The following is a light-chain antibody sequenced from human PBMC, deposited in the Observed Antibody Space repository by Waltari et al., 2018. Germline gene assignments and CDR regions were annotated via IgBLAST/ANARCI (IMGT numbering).Light chain of an antibody. J-gene: IGKJ1*01. CDR3: QQYYSRRT. Sequence: DIVMTQSPEFLAVSLGERATINCKSRQSVLYNSNDKNYVALYQQKPGQPPKRLICWASTRQSGVPDLFSGSGSGTDFTLTINSLHAEDVAVYYCQQYYSRRTFGRGTRVEIK. CDR2: WAS. CDR1: QSVLYNSNDKNY. V-gene: IGKV4-1*01.